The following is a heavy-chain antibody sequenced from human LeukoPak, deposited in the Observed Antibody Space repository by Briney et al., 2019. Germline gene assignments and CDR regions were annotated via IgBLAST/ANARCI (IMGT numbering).Heavy chain of an antibody. CDR2: ISSSSSYI. J-gene: IGHJ4*02. V-gene: IGHV3-21*01. D-gene: IGHD3-10*01. CDR3: ARDISPHGSGSGNDY. CDR1: GFTFSSYS. Sequence: GGSLRLSCAASGFTFSSYSMNWVRQAPGKGLEWVSSISSSSSYIYYADSVKGRFTISRDNAKNSLYLQMNSLRAEDTAVYYCARDISPHGSGSGNDYWGQGTLVTVSS.